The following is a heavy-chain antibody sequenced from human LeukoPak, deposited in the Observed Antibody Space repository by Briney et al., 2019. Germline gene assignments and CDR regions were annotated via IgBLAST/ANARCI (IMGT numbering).Heavy chain of an antibody. CDR3: ASSEDSSGYYYYYYMDV. V-gene: IGHV1-69*05. Sequence: RASVKVSCKASGGTFSSYAISRVRQAPGQGLEWMGGIIPIFGTANYAQKFQGRVTITTDESTSTAYMELSSLRSEDTAVYYCASSEDSSGYYYYYYMDVWGKGTTVTVSS. CDR2: IIPIFGTA. CDR1: GGTFSSYA. J-gene: IGHJ6*03. D-gene: IGHD3-22*01.